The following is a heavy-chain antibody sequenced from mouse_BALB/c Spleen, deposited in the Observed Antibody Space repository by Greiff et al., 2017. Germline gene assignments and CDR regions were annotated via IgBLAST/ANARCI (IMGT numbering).Heavy chain of an antibody. CDR2: IWAGGST. Sequence: QVQLQQSGPGLVAPSQSLSITCTVSGFSLTSYGVHWVRQPPGKGLEWLGVIWAGGSTNYNSALMSRLSISKDNSKSQVFLKMNSLQTDDTAMYYCARDPTTVVAGFDYWGQGTTLTVSS. V-gene: IGHV2-9*02. CDR3: ARDPTTVVAGFDY. D-gene: IGHD1-1*01. CDR1: GFSLTSYG. J-gene: IGHJ2*01.